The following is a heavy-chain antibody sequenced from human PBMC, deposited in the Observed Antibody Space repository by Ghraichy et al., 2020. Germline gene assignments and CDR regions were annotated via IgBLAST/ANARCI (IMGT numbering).Heavy chain of an antibody. CDR3: AILYSSSETIADY. Sequence: GGSRRLSCAVSGLIFSRYGIHWVRQAPGKGLEWVAFIRWDGSNKYYIDSVKGRFTLSRDNSKNALYLQMNSLRAEDTAVYYCAILYSSSETIADYWGQGTLVTVSS. V-gene: IGHV3-30*02. J-gene: IGHJ4*02. CDR2: IRWDGSNK. CDR1: GLIFSRYG. D-gene: IGHD6-6*01.